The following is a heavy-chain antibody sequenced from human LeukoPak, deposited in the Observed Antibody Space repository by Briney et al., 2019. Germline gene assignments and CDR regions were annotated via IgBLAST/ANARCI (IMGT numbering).Heavy chain of an antibody. CDR2: IKSDGSN. V-gene: IGHV3-74*01. Sequence: PGGSLRLSCAASGFTFSSYWMHWVRQAPGKGLVWVSRIKSDGSNYYADSVKGRFTISRDNSKNTLYLQMNSLRAEDTAVYYCAKDPPRPFTVTTYDYWGQGTLVTVSS. J-gene: IGHJ4*02. D-gene: IGHD4-11*01. CDR3: AKDPPRPFTVTTYDY. CDR1: GFTFSSYW.